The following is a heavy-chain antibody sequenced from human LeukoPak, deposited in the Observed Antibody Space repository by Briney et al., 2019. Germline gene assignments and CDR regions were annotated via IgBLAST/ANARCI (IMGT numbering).Heavy chain of an antibody. V-gene: IGHV3-23*01. D-gene: IGHD3-22*01. CDR2: ISGSGGST. CDR3: AKCRYDSSGYYFDY. CDR1: GLTFSSYA. Sequence: GGSLRLSCAASGLTFSSYAMTWVRQAPGKGLEWVSAISGSGGSTYYADSVKGRFTISRDNSKNTLYLQMNSLRAEDTAVYSCAKCRYDSSGYYFDYWGQGTLVTVSS. J-gene: IGHJ4*02.